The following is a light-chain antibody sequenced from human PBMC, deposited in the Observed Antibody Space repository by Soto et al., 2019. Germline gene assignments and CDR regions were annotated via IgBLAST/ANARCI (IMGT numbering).Light chain of an antibody. Sequence: EIVLTQSPGTLSLSPGERAALSCRASQSVGNNFLGWYQQKPGQSPRLLIYHASNRATGIPDRFSGTASGTDFTLTISRLEPEDFAVYDCHQYASSPLTFGGGTKVEI. J-gene: IGKJ4*01. CDR3: HQYASSPLT. CDR2: HAS. V-gene: IGKV3-20*01. CDR1: QSVGNNF.